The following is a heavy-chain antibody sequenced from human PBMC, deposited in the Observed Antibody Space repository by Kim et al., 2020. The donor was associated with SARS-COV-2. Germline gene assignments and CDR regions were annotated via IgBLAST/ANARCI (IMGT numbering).Heavy chain of an antibody. D-gene: IGHD5-18*01. Sequence: PSLKSRVTISVDTSKNQFSLKLSSVTAADTAVYYCARHRLRGYSYGYSDYCGQGTLVTVSS. CDR3: ARHRLRGYSYGYSDY. J-gene: IGHJ4*02. V-gene: IGHV4-39*01.